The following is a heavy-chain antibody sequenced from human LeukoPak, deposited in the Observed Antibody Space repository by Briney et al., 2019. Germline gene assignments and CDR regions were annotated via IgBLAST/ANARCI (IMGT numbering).Heavy chain of an antibody. J-gene: IGHJ2*01. CDR1: GGSISSSSYY. CDR3: ARNNGYNFFWYFDL. V-gene: IGHV4-39*01. Sequence: SETLSLTCTVSGGSISSSSYYWGWIRQPPGKGLEWIGSIYYSGSTYYNPSLKSRVTISVDTSKNQFSLKLSSVTAADTAVYYCARNNGYNFFWYFDLWGRGTLVTVSS. CDR2: IYYSGST. D-gene: IGHD5-24*01.